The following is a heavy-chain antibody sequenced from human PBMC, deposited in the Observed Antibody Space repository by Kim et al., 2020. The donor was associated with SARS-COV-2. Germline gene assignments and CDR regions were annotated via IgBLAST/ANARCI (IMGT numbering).Heavy chain of an antibody. Sequence: GGSLRLSCAASGFTFSSYTMNWVRQAPGKGLEWVSSISSSSSYIYYADSLKGRFTISRDNANNALYLQMNSLRAEDTALYYCARDGDSSGYADSWGQGTLVTVSS. CDR2: ISSSSSYI. D-gene: IGHD3-22*01. J-gene: IGHJ4*02. CDR3: ARDGDSSGYADS. CDR1: GFTFSSYT. V-gene: IGHV3-21*01.